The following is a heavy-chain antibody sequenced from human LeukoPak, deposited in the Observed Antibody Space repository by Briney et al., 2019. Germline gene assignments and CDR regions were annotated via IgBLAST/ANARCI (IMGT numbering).Heavy chain of an antibody. CDR1: GGTFSSYA. CDR3: ARGTYYDFWSGYYTDAFDI. D-gene: IGHD3-3*01. J-gene: IGHJ3*02. CDR2: IIPIFGTA. V-gene: IGHV1-69*13. Sequence: SVRVSCKASGGTFSSYAISWVRQAPGQGLEWMGGIIPIFGTANYAQKFQGRVTITADESTSTAYMELSSLRSEDTAVYYCARGTYYDFWSGYYTDAFDIWGQGTMVTVSS.